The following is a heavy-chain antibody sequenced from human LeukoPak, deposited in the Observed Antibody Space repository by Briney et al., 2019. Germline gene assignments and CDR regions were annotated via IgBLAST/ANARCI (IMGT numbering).Heavy chain of an antibody. J-gene: IGHJ4*02. CDR2: INAGNGNT. D-gene: IGHD3-10*01. Sequence: ASVKVSCKASGYTFTSYAMHWVRQAPGQRLEWMGWINAGNGNTKYSQEFQGRVTITRDTSASTAYMELSSLRSEDMAVYYCARSNYGSGSYYGYWGQGTLVTVSS. CDR1: GYTFTSYA. CDR3: ARSNYGSGSYYGY. V-gene: IGHV1-3*03.